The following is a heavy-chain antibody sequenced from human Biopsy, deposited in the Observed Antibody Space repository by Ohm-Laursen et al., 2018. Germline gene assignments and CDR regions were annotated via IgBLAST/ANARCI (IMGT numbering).Heavy chain of an antibody. CDR1: GDSVTKYY. D-gene: IGHD4-11*01. V-gene: IGHV4-59*02. Sequence: GTLSLTCSVSGDSVTKYYWSWIRQPPAKGLEWIGHIYYSVMTNYNPSLQSRVSISVDTSRNQVSLTLSSVTAADTAVYYCARDSGILNYGNFKYYHYYGMDVWGQGTKVTVSS. J-gene: IGHJ6*02. CDR2: IYYSVMT. CDR3: ARDSGILNYGNFKYYHYYGMDV.